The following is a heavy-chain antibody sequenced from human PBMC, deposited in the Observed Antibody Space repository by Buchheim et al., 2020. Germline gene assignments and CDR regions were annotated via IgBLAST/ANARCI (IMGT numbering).Heavy chain of an antibody. CDR3: AKDRTYMAIRYYFDY. CDR1: GFTFSSYG. V-gene: IGHV3-30*18. D-gene: IGHD5-24*01. CDR2: ISYDGSNK. J-gene: IGHJ4*02. Sequence: QVQLVESGGGVVQPGRSLRLSCAASGFTFSSYGMHWVRQAPGKGLEWVAVISYDGSNKYYADSVKGRFTISRDNSKTTLYLQMNSLRAEDTAVYYCAKDRTYMAIRYYFDYWGQGTL.